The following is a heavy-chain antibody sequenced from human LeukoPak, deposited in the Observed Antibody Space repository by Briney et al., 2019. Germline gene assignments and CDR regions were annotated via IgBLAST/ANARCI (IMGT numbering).Heavy chain of an antibody. V-gene: IGHV4-4*02. CDR3: ARGDSYGYRY. J-gene: IGHJ4*02. CDR1: GASISSNKW. Sequence: SETLSLTCSVFGASISSNKWWGWARQSPAKGLEWIGEISQSGSTNYNPSLKSRVTISVDTSKNQFSLKLSSVTAADTAVYYCARGDSYGYRYWGQGTLVTVSS. D-gene: IGHD5-18*01. CDR2: ISQSGST.